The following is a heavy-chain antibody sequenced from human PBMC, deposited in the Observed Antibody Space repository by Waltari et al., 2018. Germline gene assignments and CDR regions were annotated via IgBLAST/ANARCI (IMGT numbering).Heavy chain of an antibody. Sequence: QVQLQQSGPGLVKPSQTLSLTCPISGDRPSSDGVAWTWIRQSPSRGLEWLGRTYYRSKWSNDYAVFVKSRISINPDTSKNQFSLQLTSLTPEDTAVYYCARGRNSAFDYWDQGTLVTVSS. D-gene: IGHD1-26*01. V-gene: IGHV6-1*01. CDR2: TYYRSKWSN. CDR1: GDRPSSDGVA. J-gene: IGHJ4*02. CDR3: ARGRNSAFDY.